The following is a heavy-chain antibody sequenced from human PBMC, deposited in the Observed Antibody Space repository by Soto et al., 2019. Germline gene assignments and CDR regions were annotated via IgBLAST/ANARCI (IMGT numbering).Heavy chain of an antibody. CDR3: AKASEWLFGNWFDP. Sequence: QAWGSLLVSCAASGFSFTDFAMSWVRQPPGKGLEWVSSISGTGGRTHYADSVKGRFSISRDNSRNTLSLQMNSLRAEDTALYYCAKASEWLFGNWFDPWGQGTMVTVSS. CDR2: ISGTGGRT. D-gene: IGHD3-3*01. J-gene: IGHJ5*02. CDR1: GFSFTDFA. V-gene: IGHV3-23*01.